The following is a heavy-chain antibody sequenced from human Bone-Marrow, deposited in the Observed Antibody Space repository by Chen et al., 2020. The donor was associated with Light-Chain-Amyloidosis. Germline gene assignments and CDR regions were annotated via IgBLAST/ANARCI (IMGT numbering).Heavy chain of an antibody. V-gene: IGHV1-2*02. Sequence: QVQLVQSGAEVREPGASVKVSCKSSGYTFTDYYIHWVRQAPGQGLEWMAWVNPYAGGTGYAQKFQGRVTLTRDTSFSTGFMDLNTLTSDDTAVYYCAMVRGAILLDFWGQGTLVTVSS. CDR3: AMVRGAILLDF. J-gene: IGHJ4*02. CDR2: VNPYAGGT. D-gene: IGHD3-10*01. CDR1: GYTFTDYY.